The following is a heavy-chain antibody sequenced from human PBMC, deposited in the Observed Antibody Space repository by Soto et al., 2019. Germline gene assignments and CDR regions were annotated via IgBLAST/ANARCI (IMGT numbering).Heavy chain of an antibody. V-gene: IGHV3-23*01. D-gene: IGHD1-26*01. J-gene: IGHJ4*02. CDR2: ISGSGGST. CDR3: AKPERIVGATIVY. CDR1: GFTFSSYV. Sequence: EVQLLESGGGLVQPGGSLRLSCAASGFTFSSYVMSWVRQAPGKGLEWVSAISGSGGSTYYADSVKGRFTISRDNSKNTLYLQMNSLRAEDTAVYYCAKPERIVGATIVYWGQGTLVTVSS.